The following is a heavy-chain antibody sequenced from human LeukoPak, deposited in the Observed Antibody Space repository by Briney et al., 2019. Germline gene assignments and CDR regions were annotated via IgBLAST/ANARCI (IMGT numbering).Heavy chain of an antibody. V-gene: IGHV4-4*07. Sequence: PSETLSLTCTVSGGSTSNYFRTWLRQSAGKGLEWIGRIHTSGSTNYNPSLKSRVSMSVDTSKNQFPLKLSSVTAADTAVYYCARDPEGHGYYFDYWGQGALVTVSS. D-gene: IGHD3-22*01. CDR2: IHTSGST. CDR1: GGSTSNYF. J-gene: IGHJ4*02. CDR3: ARDPEGHGYYFDY.